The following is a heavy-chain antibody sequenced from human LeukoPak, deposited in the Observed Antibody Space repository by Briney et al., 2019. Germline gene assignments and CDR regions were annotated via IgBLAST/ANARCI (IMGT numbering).Heavy chain of an antibody. D-gene: IGHD1-26*01. Sequence: GESLKISCKGSGYSFTSYWIGWVRQMPGQGLEWTGIVYPRDSDTRYNPSFEGQVTISADESISAAYLQWSSLKASDTAMYYCARLQGSLIVGSTTFDNWGQGTLVTVSS. CDR3: ARLQGSLIVGSTTFDN. CDR2: VYPRDSDT. CDR1: GYSFTSYW. J-gene: IGHJ4*02. V-gene: IGHV5-51*01.